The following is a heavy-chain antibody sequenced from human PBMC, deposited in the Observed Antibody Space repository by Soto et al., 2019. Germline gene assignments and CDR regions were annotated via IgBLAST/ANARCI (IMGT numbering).Heavy chain of an antibody. CDR1: GGSISSYY. CDR2: IYYSGSA. D-gene: IGHD5-12*01. CDR3: ARGGSGNGYDLDYFDY. J-gene: IGHJ4*02. Sequence: QVQLQESGPGLVKPSETLSLTCTVSGGSISSYYWNWIRQPPGKGLEWIGYIYYSGSASHNPSLTSRVTISVDTSKNQFSLKMRSVTAADTAVYYCARGGSGNGYDLDYFDYWGQGTLVTVSS. V-gene: IGHV4-59*01.